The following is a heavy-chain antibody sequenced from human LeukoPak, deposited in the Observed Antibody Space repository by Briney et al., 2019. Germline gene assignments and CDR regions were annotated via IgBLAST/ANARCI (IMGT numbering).Heavy chain of an antibody. CDR3: ARSSPSYHFDY. CDR1: GFTFSSYW. Sequence: PGGSLRLSCAASGFTFSSYWMHWVRQAPGKGLVWVSRINSDGSSTSYADSVKGRFTISRDNAKNTLYLQMNSLRAKDTAVYYCARSSPSYHFDYWGQGTLVTVSS. CDR2: INSDGSST. J-gene: IGHJ4*02. V-gene: IGHV3-74*01. D-gene: IGHD1-26*01.